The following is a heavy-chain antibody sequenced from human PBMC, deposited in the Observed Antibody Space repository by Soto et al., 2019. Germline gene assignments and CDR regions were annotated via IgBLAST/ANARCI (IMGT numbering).Heavy chain of an antibody. J-gene: IGHJ4*02. D-gene: IGHD4-4*01. CDR3: TRGPMTTVTLSGY. Sequence: GSLRLSGTASGFTFGDYAMSWFRQAPGKGLEWVGFIRSKAYGGTTEYAASVKGRFTISRDDSKSIAYLQMNSLKTEDTAVYYCTRGPMTTVTLSGYWGQGTLVTVSS. V-gene: IGHV3-49*03. CDR1: GFTFGDYA. CDR2: IRSKAYGGTT.